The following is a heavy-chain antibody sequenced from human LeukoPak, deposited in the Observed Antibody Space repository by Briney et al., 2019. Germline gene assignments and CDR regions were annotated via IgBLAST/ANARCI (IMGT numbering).Heavy chain of an antibody. J-gene: IGHJ3*02. Sequence: SETLSPTCTVSGGSISSYYWSWIRQPPGKGLEWIGYIYYSGSTNYNPSLKSRVTISVDTSKNQFSLKLSSVTAADTAVYYCASQAVADAFDIWGQGTMVTVSS. CDR2: IYYSGST. V-gene: IGHV4-59*01. CDR3: ASQAVADAFDI. CDR1: GGSISSYY.